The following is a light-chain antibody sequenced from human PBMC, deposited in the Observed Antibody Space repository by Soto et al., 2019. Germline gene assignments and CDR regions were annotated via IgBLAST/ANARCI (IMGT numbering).Light chain of an antibody. V-gene: IGKV1-33*01. CDR1: QDINNY. CDR2: DAS. CDR3: QQCDKFTFT. J-gene: IGKJ2*01. Sequence: DVLMTQSPSSLSASVGDRVTITCQASQDINNYLNWYQQKPGKAPKLLIYDASNLETGVPVRFSGSESGKEFTFTIRSLQPEDIATYYCQQCDKFTFTFGQGTKLEMK.